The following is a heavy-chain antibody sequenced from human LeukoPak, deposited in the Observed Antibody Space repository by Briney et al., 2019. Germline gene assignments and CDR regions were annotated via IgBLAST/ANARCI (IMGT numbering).Heavy chain of an antibody. D-gene: IGHD4-17*01. CDR2: IRGSGGGT. CDR1: GLIFGSYG. Sequence: GGSLRLSCAASGLIFGSYGMTWVRQAPGKGLEWVSSIRGSGGGTYYAESVKGRFTISRDNSKNTLFLQMNSLRAEDSALYYCSRDPNGDYVGAFDMWGPGTMVTVSS. J-gene: IGHJ3*02. V-gene: IGHV3-23*01. CDR3: SRDPNGDYVGAFDM.